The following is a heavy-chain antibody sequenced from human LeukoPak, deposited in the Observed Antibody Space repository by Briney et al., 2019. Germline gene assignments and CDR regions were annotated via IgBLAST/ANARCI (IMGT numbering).Heavy chain of an antibody. CDR2: IYPGDSNT. CDR3: ARLAPWFGEPNPDYGMDV. Sequence: GESLKISCKGSGYSFTSYWIGWVRQIPGKGLEWMGIIYPGDSNTRYSPSFQGQVTISADKAISTAYLQWSSLKASDTAMYYCARLAPWFGEPNPDYGMDVWGQGTTVTVSS. J-gene: IGHJ6*02. V-gene: IGHV5-51*01. D-gene: IGHD3-10*01. CDR1: GYSFTSYW.